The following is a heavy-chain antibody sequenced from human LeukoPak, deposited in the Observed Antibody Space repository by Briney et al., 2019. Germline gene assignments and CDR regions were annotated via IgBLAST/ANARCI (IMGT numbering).Heavy chain of an antibody. CDR1: GGSMSNYY. J-gene: IGHJ3*02. D-gene: IGHD3-10*01. CDR3: ARHLGFGSYNAFDI. Sequence: SETLSLTCSVSGGSMSNYYWSWIRQPPGKGLEWIGTIYYSGSTYYNPSLKSRVTISVDTSKNQFSMNLSSVTAADTAVYYCARHLGFGSYNAFDIWGQGTMVTVSS. V-gene: IGHV4-59*04. CDR2: IYYSGST.